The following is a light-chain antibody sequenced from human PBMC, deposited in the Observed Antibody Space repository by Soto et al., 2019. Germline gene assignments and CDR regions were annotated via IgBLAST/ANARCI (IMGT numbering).Light chain of an antibody. Sequence: ESMLTQSPGTLSLSPGERATLSCRASQSVSTRYLAWYQQKPGQAPRLLIYGASIRATGIPDRFSGSWSGTDFTPTISRLEPEDFAVYYCHQFGSSPPAFTFGQGTKLEI. CDR2: GAS. V-gene: IGKV3-20*01. CDR3: HQFGSSPPAFT. J-gene: IGKJ2*01. CDR1: QSVSTRY.